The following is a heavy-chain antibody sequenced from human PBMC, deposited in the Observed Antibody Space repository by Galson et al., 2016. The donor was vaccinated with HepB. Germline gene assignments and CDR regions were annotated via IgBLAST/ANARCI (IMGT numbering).Heavy chain of an antibody. CDR3: VGQPYSTGWEGFDY. D-gene: IGHD6-19*01. CDR1: GFTFSSYA. V-gene: IGHV3-30-3*01. CDR2: ISYDGGNK. Sequence: SLRLSCAASGFTFSSYAMHWVRQAPGKGLEWVAVISYDGGNKYYADSVKGRFTISRDNSKNTLFLQMNRLRAEDTAVYYCVGQPYSTGWEGFDYWGQGTLVTVSS. J-gene: IGHJ4*02.